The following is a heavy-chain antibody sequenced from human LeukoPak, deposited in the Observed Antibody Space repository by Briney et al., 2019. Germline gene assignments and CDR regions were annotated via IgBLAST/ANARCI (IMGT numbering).Heavy chain of an antibody. CDR3: ARDRPITVSGVVILP. D-gene: IGHD3-3*01. CDR1: GFTFSSYS. CDR2: ISSSISTI. Sequence: GGTLRHSCAASGFTFSSYSMSWVREAPGKGLEWVSYISSSISTIYNTDPVKGGFTISRDNANNSLYLQMNSLRAQDTAVYYCARDRPITVSGVVILPWGQGTLVTVSS. J-gene: IGHJ5*02. V-gene: IGHV3-48*01.